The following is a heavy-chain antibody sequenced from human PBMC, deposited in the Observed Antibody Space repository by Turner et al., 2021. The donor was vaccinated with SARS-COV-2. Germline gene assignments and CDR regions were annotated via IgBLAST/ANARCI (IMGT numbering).Heavy chain of an antibody. CDR2: VYYRGNT. J-gene: IGHJ6*03. D-gene: IGHD4-4*01. Sequence: QLQLHESGPGLVKPSETLSLTCSVSVGSIRSSSYYWGWIRQPPGKGPEWIGSVYYRGNTYYNPSLEGRVTISVDTSNNQFSLKLNSVTAADTAVYYCARVKSTVTTYYYYYMDVWGKGTTVTVSS. CDR1: VGSIRSSSYY. CDR3: ARVKSTVTTYYYYYMDV. V-gene: IGHV4-39*01.